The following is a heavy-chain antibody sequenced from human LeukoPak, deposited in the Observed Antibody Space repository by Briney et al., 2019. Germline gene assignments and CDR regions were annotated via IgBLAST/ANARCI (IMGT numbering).Heavy chain of an antibody. V-gene: IGHV1-46*01. J-gene: IGHJ4*02. CDR2: INASGGST. CDR3: ATAPDSRQIDY. D-gene: IGHD3-22*01. Sequence: ASVKVSCKASGYTFTSYYMHWVRQAPGQGLEWMGIINASGGSTSYAQKLQGRVTMTRDTSTSTVYMELSSLRSEDTAVYYCATAPDSRQIDYWGQGTLVTVSS. CDR1: GYTFTSYY.